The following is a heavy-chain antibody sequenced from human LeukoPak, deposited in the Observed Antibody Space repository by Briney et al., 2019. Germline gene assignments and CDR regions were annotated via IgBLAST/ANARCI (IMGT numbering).Heavy chain of an antibody. Sequence: GGSLTLSHGPSALTLCCLAELDVRQAPGKGLEWVAVISYDDSNKCYADSVKGRFTISRDKSVSTTYLQMDMLRAEDTAVYFCARDRGRPNRSGNYCLDVWGQGTTVTVSS. V-gene: IGHV3-30-3*01. D-gene: IGHD3-10*01. J-gene: IGHJ6*02. CDR2: ISYDDSNK. CDR3: ARDRGRPNRSGNYCLDV. CDR1: ALTLCCLA.